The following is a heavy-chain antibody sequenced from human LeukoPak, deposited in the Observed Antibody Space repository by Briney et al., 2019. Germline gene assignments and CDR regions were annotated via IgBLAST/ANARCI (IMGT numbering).Heavy chain of an antibody. CDR1: GYTFTSYG. CDR2: ISAYNGNT. D-gene: IGHD1-26*01. Sequence: ASVTVSCKASGYTFTSYGISWVRQAPGQGLEWMGWISAYNGNTNYAQKLQGRVTMTTDTSTSTAYMELRSLRSDDTAVYYCARTSWSGSYDRSDYWGQGTLVTVSS. J-gene: IGHJ4*02. V-gene: IGHV1-18*01. CDR3: ARTSWSGSYDRSDY.